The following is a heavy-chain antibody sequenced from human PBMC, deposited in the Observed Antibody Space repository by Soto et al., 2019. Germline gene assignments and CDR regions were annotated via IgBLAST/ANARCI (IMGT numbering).Heavy chain of an antibody. Sequence: PSETLSLTCTVSSGSMNSHYWNWIRYPPGKGLEWIGYISYSGSTDYNPSLKSRVSISVDTSQNQFSLNLKSVTAADTAVYYCASYRYSTSSGFDSWGQGTLVTVSS. D-gene: IGHD6-13*01. V-gene: IGHV4-59*11. CDR2: ISYSGST. CDR1: SGSMNSHY. J-gene: IGHJ4*02. CDR3: ASYRYSTSSGFDS.